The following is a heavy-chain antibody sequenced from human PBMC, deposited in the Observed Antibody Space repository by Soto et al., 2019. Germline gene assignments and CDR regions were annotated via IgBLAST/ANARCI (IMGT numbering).Heavy chain of an antibody. CDR1: GESFSGYY. CDR2: INHSEST. Sequence: QVQLQQWGAGLLKPSETLSLTCAGYGESFSGYYWSWIRQPPGKGLEWIGEINHSESTNYNPSLKSRVTISVDTSKNQFSLKLSSVTAADTAVYYCARRVGGAEVTATLDYWGQGTLVSVSS. CDR3: ARRVGGAEVTATLDY. D-gene: IGHD2-21*02. J-gene: IGHJ4*02. V-gene: IGHV4-34*01.